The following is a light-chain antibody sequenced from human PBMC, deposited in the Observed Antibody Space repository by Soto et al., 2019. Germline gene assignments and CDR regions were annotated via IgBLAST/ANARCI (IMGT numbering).Light chain of an antibody. J-gene: IGLJ2*01. CDR1: TSDVGTYDY. V-gene: IGLV2-14*01. CDR3: CSYAGNYTLL. Sequence: QSALTQPASVSGSPGQSITISCTGTTSDVGTYDYVSWYQHQPGKAPKVMIYEVSNRPSGVSDRFSGSKSGNTASLTISGLQAEDEADYYCCSYAGNYTLLFGGGTKLTVL. CDR2: EVS.